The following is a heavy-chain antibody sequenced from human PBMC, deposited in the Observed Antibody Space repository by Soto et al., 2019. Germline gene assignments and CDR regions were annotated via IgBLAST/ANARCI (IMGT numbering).Heavy chain of an antibody. CDR1: GGSINSYY. V-gene: IGHV4-59*01. D-gene: IGHD3-10*01. CDR3: ATYRGSNGMDV. Sequence: SETLSLTCTVSGGSINSYYWTWIRQTPGKGLEWIGYIYYSGITSYNPSLKSRVALSIDTSKKQFSLMLSSVTAADTAVYYCATYRGSNGMDVWGQGTTVTVSS. CDR2: IYYSGIT. J-gene: IGHJ6*02.